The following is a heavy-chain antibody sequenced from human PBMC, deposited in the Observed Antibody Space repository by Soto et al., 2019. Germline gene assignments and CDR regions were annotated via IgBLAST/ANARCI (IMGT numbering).Heavy chain of an antibody. CDR3: AREATVVTQPAAYFQH. Sequence: VQLVPAGAEVKKPGASGKVSCNATGYTFTSYYMHWVRQAPGQGAEWMGIKKPSGGSTSYSRKFQGRVTMTRDTSTSTVYMELSSLRSEDTAVYYCAREATVVTQPAAYFQHWGQGTLLTVSS. CDR1: GYTFTSYY. CDR2: KKPSGGST. J-gene: IGHJ1*01. D-gene: IGHD2-15*01. V-gene: IGHV1-46*01.